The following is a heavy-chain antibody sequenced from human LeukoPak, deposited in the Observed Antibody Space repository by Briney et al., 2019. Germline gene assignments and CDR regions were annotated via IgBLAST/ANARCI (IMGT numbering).Heavy chain of an antibody. CDR1: GFTFSSYG. CDR3: PPPPILTGSVT. Sequence: GGSLRLSCAASGFTFSSYGMHWVRQAPGKGLEWVAVISYDGSNKYYADSVKGRFTISRDNSKNTLSLQMNSLRAQDTAVYYCPPPPILTGSVTWGHGTLVTVSS. CDR2: ISYDGSNK. J-gene: IGHJ5*01. D-gene: IGHD3-9*01. V-gene: IGHV3-30*03.